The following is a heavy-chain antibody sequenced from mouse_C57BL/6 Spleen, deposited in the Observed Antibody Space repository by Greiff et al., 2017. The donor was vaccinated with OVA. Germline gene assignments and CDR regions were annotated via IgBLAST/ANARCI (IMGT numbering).Heavy chain of an antibody. CDR2: IYPSDSET. J-gene: IGHJ2*01. CDR3: ARRWDVDY. Sequence: QVQLQQPGAELVRPGSSVKLSCKASGYTFTSYWMDWVKQRPGQGLEWIGNIYPSDSETHYNQKFTDKATLTVDKSSSTAYMQLSSLTSEDSAVYYGARRWDVDYWGQGTTLTVSS. CDR1: GYTFTSYW. V-gene: IGHV1-61*01. D-gene: IGHD4-1*01.